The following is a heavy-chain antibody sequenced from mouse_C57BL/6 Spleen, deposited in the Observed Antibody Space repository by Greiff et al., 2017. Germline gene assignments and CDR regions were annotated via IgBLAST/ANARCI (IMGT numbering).Heavy chain of an antibody. CDR1: GFSLTSYG. Sequence: VQLVESGPGLVQPSQSLSITCTVSGFSLTSYGVHWVRQSPGKGLEWLGVIWSGGSTDYNAAFISRLSISKDNSKSQVFFKMNSLQADDTAIYYCARNPSHYYGSSYAMDYWGQGTSVTVSS. D-gene: IGHD1-1*01. V-gene: IGHV2-2*01. CDR3: ARNPSHYYGSSYAMDY. CDR2: IWSGGST. J-gene: IGHJ4*01.